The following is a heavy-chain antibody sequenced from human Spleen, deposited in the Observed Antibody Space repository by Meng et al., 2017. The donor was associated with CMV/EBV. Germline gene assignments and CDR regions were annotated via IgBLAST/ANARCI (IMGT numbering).Heavy chain of an antibody. D-gene: IGHD2/OR15-2a*01. J-gene: IGHJ3*02. Sequence: ASVKVSCKASGYTFTGYYMHWVRQAPGQGLEWMGWINSKSGGTDYAQKFQGRVTMTRDKSISTSYMEVRRLRSDDTATYYCARSPCSTTTSHWGQDGLDIWGQGTMVTVSS. V-gene: IGHV1-2*02. CDR3: ARSPCSTTTSHWGQDGLDI. CDR1: GYTFTGYY. CDR2: INSKSGGT.